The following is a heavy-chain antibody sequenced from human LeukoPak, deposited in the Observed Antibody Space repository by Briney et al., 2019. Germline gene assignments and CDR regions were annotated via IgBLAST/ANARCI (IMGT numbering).Heavy chain of an antibody. J-gene: IGHJ4*02. Sequence: KPSETLSLTCTVSGYSISSGYYWGWIRQPPGKGLEWIGSIYHSGSTYYNPSLKSRVTISVDTSKNQFSLKLSSVTAADTAVYYCAREVYDFWSGERGYFDYWGQGTLVTVSS. D-gene: IGHD3-3*01. CDR3: AREVYDFWSGERGYFDY. V-gene: IGHV4-38-2*02. CDR2: IYHSGST. CDR1: GYSISSGYY.